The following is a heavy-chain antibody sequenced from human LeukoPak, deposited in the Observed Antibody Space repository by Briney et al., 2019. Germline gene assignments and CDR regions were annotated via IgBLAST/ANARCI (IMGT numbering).Heavy chain of an antibody. Sequence: GRSQRLSCAASGFTFTSYGMHSVRQAPGKGLEWVAVISYDGSNKYYADSVKGRFTISRDNSKNTLYLQMNSLRAEDTAVYYCAKDAAGALDYWGQGTLVTVSS. CDR2: ISYDGSNK. CDR3: AKDAAGALDY. J-gene: IGHJ4*02. V-gene: IGHV3-30*18. CDR1: GFTFTSYG. D-gene: IGHD1-26*01.